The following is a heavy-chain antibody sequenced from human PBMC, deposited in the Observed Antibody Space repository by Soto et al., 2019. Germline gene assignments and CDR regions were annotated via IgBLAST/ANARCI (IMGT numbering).Heavy chain of an antibody. D-gene: IGHD1-7*01. V-gene: IGHV4-31*03. Sequence: SETLSLTYTVAGGSSSSGGYYWSWIRQHPGKGLEWIGYIYYSGSTYYNPSLKSRVTISVDTSKNQFSLKLSSVTAADTAVYYCARGISWNYRVSEFIGWFDPWGQGTLVTVSS. CDR3: ARGISWNYRVSEFIGWFDP. J-gene: IGHJ5*02. CDR2: IYYSGST. CDR1: GGSSSSGGYY.